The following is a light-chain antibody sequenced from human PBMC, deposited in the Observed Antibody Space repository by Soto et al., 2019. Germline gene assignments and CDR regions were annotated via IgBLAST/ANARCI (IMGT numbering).Light chain of an antibody. V-gene: IGLV2-14*01. J-gene: IGLJ1*01. CDR3: SSYTSSSIDYV. CDR1: SSDVGGYNY. CDR2: EVS. Sequence: QSALTQPASVSGSPGQSINMSCTGTSSDVGGYNYVSWYQQHPGKAPKLMIYEVSNRPSGVSNRFSGSKSGNTASLTISGLQAEDEADYYCSSYTSSSIDYVFGSGTKVTVL.